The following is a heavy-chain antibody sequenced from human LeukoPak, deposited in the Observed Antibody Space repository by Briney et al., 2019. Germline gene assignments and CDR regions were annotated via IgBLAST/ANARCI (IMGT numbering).Heavy chain of an antibody. V-gene: IGHV3-7*03. J-gene: IGHJ4*02. CDR2: MKRDGSEI. CDR1: GFTFSTYW. Sequence: GGSLRLSCSASGFTFSTYWMSWVRQAPGKGLEWVANMKRDGSEIYYVDSVKGRFTISRDNSKNTLYLQMNSLRAEDTAVYYCAKTRPLDSSSWSHGDYWGQGTLVTVSS. CDR3: AKTRPLDSSSWSHGDY. D-gene: IGHD6-13*01.